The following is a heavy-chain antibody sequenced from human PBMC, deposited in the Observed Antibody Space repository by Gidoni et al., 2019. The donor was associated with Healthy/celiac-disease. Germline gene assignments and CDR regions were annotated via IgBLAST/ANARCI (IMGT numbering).Heavy chain of an antibody. V-gene: IGHV3-23*01. CDR1: GFHFSSYP. J-gene: IGHJ4*02. D-gene: IGHD2-8*01. CDR3: AKEGGQDIVLMVYAITGPFAY. CDR2: ISGSGGSR. Sequence: EVQLLESGGGLVPPGGPLSLSCAASGFHFSSYPMRWVRRAPGKGVEWVSAISGSGGSRYYADSVKGRFTISRDNSKNTRYLQMNSLRAEDTAVYDCAKEGGQDIVLMVYAITGPFAYWGQGTLVTVSS.